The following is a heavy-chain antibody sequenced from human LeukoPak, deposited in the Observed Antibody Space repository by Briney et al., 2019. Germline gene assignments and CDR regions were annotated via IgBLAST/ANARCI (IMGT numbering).Heavy chain of an antibody. CDR2: ISGRGGST. D-gene: IGHD3-10*01. Sequence: GGALRLSCAASGFTFSSYAMSWVRQAPGKGLEWVSAISGRGGSTYYAASVKGRFTISRDNSKNTLYLQMNSLRAEDTAVYYCAKDGQITMVRGVILYYFAYWGQGTLVTVSS. J-gene: IGHJ4*02. V-gene: IGHV3-23*01. CDR3: AKDGQITMVRGVILYYFAY. CDR1: GFTFSSYA.